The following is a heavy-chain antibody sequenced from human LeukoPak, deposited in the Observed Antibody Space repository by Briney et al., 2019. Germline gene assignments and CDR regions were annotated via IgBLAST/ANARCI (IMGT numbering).Heavy chain of an antibody. Sequence: GRSLRLSCAASGXIVSDSYVSWVRQAPGKGLEWVSVVYSDDSTYYADSVMGRFIISRDNSKNTLYLQMNSLRAEDTALYYCTRDRGAASGYWGQGTLVTVSS. D-gene: IGHD6-13*01. CDR1: GXIVSDSY. CDR2: VYSDDST. CDR3: TRDRGAASGY. V-gene: IGHV3-53*01. J-gene: IGHJ4*02.